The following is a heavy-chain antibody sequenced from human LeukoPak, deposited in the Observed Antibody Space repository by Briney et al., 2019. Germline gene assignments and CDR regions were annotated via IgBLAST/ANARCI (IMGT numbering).Heavy chain of an antibody. Sequence: GASVKVSCKTSGYSFSNYVVIWVRQAPGQGLEWVGWISPVTLNPTYAQGFRGRFVFSLDTSVSTAYLQISGLKTEDTAVYYCAIPTPDPQGRPAPPHYWGQGTLVTVSS. V-gene: IGHV7-4-1*02. CDR1: GYSFSNYV. J-gene: IGHJ4*02. CDR2: ISPVTLNP. CDR3: AIPTPDPQGRPAPPHY.